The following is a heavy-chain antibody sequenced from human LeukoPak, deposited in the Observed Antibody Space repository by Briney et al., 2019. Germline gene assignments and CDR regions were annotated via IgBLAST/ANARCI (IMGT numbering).Heavy chain of an antibody. CDR3: TRAGGYDNYLDY. CDR1: GFTFGDYG. V-gene: IGHV3-49*04. Sequence: GGSLRLSCTTSGFTFGDYGFNWVRQAPGKGLECVGFIRKKAHDWTPQYAASVKGRFTISRDDSKGIAYLEMNSLKTEDTAVYYCTRAGGYDNYLDYWGQGTPVTVSS. CDR2: IRKKAHDWTP. D-gene: IGHD5-12*01. J-gene: IGHJ4*02.